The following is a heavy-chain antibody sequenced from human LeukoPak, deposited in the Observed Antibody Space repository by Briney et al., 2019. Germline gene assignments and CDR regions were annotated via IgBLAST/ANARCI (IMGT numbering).Heavy chain of an antibody. V-gene: IGHV1-69*04. Sequence: GASVKVSCKASGGTFSNYAISWVRQAPGQGLEWMGRIIPILGIANYAQKFQGRVTITADKSTSTAYMELSSLRSEDTAVYYCAREFSGASPFDYWGQGTLVTVSS. CDR2: IIPILGIA. CDR3: AREFSGASPFDY. J-gene: IGHJ4*02. CDR1: GGTFSNYA. D-gene: IGHD6-25*01.